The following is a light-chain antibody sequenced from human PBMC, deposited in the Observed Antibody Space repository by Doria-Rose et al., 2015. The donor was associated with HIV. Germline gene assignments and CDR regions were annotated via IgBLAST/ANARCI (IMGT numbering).Light chain of an antibody. CDR2: GAS. Sequence: EIVLTQSLGTLSLSPGERDTLSCRASQSVSANYLAWYQQRPGQSPRLLIYGASSRATDIPDRFSGSGSGTDFTLTISRLEPEDFAVYYCHQYASSRTFGQGTKVEIK. V-gene: IGKV3-20*01. J-gene: IGKJ1*01. CDR1: QSVSANY. CDR3: HQYASSRT.